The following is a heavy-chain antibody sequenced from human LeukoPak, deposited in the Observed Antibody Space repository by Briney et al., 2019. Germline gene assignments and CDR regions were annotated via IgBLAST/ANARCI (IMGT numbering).Heavy chain of an antibody. V-gene: IGHV3-48*04. Sequence: GGSLRLSCAASGFTFSSYWMSWVRQAPGKGLEWVSYISSSGSTIYYADSVKGRFTISRDNAKNSLYLQMNSLRAEDTAVYYCARAADNTWGDYWGQGTLVTVSS. D-gene: IGHD2-2*01. CDR2: ISSSGSTI. CDR1: GFTFSSYW. CDR3: ARAADNTWGDY. J-gene: IGHJ4*02.